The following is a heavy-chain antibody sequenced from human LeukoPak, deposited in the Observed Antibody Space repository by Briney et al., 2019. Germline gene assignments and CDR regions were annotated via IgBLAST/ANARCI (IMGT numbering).Heavy chain of an antibody. CDR3: ARGGVDYYYYMDV. CDR1: GFTFSTYW. Sequence: PGGSLRLSCAASGFTFSTYWMSWVRQAPGKGLEWVANIKQDGSEIYYVDSVKGRFTISRDNSRNSLYLQMNSLRAEDTAVYYCARGGVDYYYYMDVWGKGTTVTVSS. CDR2: IKQDGSEI. J-gene: IGHJ6*03. V-gene: IGHV3-7*01.